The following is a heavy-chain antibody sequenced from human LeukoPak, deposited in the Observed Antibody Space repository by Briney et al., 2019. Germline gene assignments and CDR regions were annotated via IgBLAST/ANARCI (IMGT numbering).Heavy chain of an antibody. CDR3: ARRRSLEWLFPRDYFDY. V-gene: IGHV4-34*01. D-gene: IGHD3-3*01. CDR1: GGSFSGYY. CDR2: INHSGST. J-gene: IGHJ4*02. Sequence: PSETLSLTCAVYGGSFSGYYWSWIRQPPGKGLEWIGEINHSGSTNYNPSLKSRVTISVDTSKNQFSLKLSSVTAADTAVYYCARRRSLEWLFPRDYFDYWGQGTLVTVSS.